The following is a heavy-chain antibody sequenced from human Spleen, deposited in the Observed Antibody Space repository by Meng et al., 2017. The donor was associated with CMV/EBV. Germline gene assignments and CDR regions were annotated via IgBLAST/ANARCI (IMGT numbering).Heavy chain of an antibody. CDR1: GFTFNTDA. V-gene: IGHV3-23*03. Sequence: GESLKISCAASGFTFNTDAMSWVRQAPGKGLEWVSIIYGAGTSTFYGNSVKGRFTISRDNSKNTLYLQMNSLRGEDTAIYYCAKDRQFNSASDAFDIWGQGTMVTVSS. CDR3: AKDRQFNSASDAFDI. D-gene: IGHD4-11*01. J-gene: IGHJ3*02. CDR2: IYGAGTST.